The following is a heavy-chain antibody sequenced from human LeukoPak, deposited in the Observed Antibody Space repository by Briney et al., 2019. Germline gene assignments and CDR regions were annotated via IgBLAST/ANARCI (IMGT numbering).Heavy chain of an antibody. CDR3: AREYEYSSSN. D-gene: IGHD6-6*01. Sequence: SETLSLTCTVSGGSISSGSYYWSWIRQPAGKGLEWIGRIYTSGSTNYNPSLKSRVTISVDTSKNQFSLKLSSVTAADTAVYYCAREYEYSSSNWGQGTLVTVSS. J-gene: IGHJ4*02. V-gene: IGHV4-61*02. CDR1: GGSISSGSYY. CDR2: IYTSGST.